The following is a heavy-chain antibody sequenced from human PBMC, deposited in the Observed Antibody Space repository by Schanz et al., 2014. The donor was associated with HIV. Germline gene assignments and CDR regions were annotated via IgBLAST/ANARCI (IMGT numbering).Heavy chain of an antibody. CDR1: GFTFSSYA. J-gene: IGHJ4*02. CDR3: AKGSTLGIAVAGAFDN. V-gene: IGHV3-23*01. Sequence: EVQLLESGGGLVQPGGSLRLSCAASGFTFSSYALNWVRQAPGKGLEWVSTISGSGGSTYYADSVKGRFTISRDNSKNTLYLQMNSLRVEDTAVYYCAKGSTLGIAVAGAFDNWGQGTLVTVSS. D-gene: IGHD6-19*01. CDR2: ISGSGGST.